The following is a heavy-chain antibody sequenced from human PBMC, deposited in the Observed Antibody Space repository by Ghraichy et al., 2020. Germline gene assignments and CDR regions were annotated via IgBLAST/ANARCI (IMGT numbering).Heavy chain of an antibody. V-gene: IGHV3-48*03. J-gene: IGHJ3*02. CDR1: GFTFNNFE. CDR3: ARATDDAFDI. CDR2: LSSSGTNI. Sequence: WGSRLSCVISGFTFNNFEMNWVRQAPGKGLEWISFLSSSGTNIYYADSVKGRFTISRDTAKNSLYLQMNNLRNDDTGVYYCARATDDAFDIWGQGTLVTVYS.